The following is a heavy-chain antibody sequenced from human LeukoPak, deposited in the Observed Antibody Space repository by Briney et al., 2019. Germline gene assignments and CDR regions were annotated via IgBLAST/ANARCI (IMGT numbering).Heavy chain of an antibody. CDR1: GLTFSSYW. J-gene: IGHJ4*02. V-gene: IGHV3-7*01. CDR2: IKQDGSEK. CDR3: ARDGLAAAAY. D-gene: IGHD6-13*01. Sequence: TGGSLRLSCAASGLTFSSYWMSWVRQAPGKGLEWVANIKQDGSEKYYVDSVKGRFTISRDNAKNSLYLQMNSLRAEDTAVYYCARDGLAAAAYWGQGTLVTVSS.